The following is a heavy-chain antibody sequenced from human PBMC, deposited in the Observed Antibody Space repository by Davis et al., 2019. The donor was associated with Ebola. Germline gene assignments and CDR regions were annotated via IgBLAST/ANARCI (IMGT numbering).Heavy chain of an antibody. V-gene: IGHV3-15*07. J-gene: IGHJ4*02. CDR2: IYSNIDGGST. Sequence: PGGSLRLSCAASGFTFSSYGMHWVRQAPGKGLEWVGRIYSNIDGGSTEYAAPVRGRFTISRDDSRNTLYLQMTNLKSADTAIYYCTTVAAYWGLGTLVTVSS. CDR1: GFTFSSYG. D-gene: IGHD6-25*01. CDR3: TTVAAY.